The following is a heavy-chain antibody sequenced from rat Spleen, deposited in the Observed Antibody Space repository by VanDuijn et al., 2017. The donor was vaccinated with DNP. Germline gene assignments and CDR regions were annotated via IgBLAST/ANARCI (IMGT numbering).Heavy chain of an antibody. V-gene: IGHV5-25*01. D-gene: IGHD1-2*01. J-gene: IGHJ2*01. CDR1: GFTFSNYD. Sequence: EVQLVESGGGLVQPGRSLKLSCAASGFTFSNYDMAWVRQAPTKGLEWVASISTSGGSTYYRDSVKGRFTVSRDNAKRTLYLQMDSLRSEDTATYYCARPAGWWGQGVMVTVSS. CDR2: ISTSGGST. CDR3: ARPAGW.